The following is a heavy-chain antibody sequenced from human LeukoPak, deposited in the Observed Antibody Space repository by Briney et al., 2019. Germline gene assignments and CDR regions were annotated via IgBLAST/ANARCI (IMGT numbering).Heavy chain of an antibody. V-gene: IGHV1-46*01. Sequence: ASVKVSCKASGYSFINHYMHWVRQAPGQGLEWLGLISPSGDRTWYAQKFQGKFTMTRDMSTSTDYMELSSLRSEDTAVYYCARDNSVGDYAWWFDPWGQGTLVTASS. D-gene: IGHD1-26*01. CDR2: ISPSGDRT. J-gene: IGHJ5*02. CDR1: GYSFINHY. CDR3: ARDNSVGDYAWWFDP.